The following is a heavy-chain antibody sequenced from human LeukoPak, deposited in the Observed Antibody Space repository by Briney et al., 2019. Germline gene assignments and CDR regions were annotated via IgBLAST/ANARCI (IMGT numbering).Heavy chain of an antibody. CDR1: GFTFSSYA. J-gene: IGHJ5*02. V-gene: IGHV3-23*01. Sequence: PGGSLRLSCAASGFTFSSYAMSWVRQAPGKGLEWVSAISGSGGSTYYADSVKGRFTISRDNSKNTLYLQMNSLRAEDTAVYYCAKDKGSSLLITIGGFDPWGQGTLVTVSS. D-gene: IGHD3-16*01. CDR2: ISGSGGST. CDR3: AKDKGSSLLITIGGFDP.